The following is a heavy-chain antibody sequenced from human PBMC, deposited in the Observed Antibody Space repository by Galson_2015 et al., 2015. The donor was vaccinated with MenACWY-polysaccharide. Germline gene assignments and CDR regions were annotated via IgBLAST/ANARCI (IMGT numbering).Heavy chain of an antibody. CDR1: GYTFTGYG. Sequence: SVKVSCKASGYTFTGYGISWVRQAPGQGLEWMGWISAYNGNTNYAQKLQGRVTMTTDTSTSIAYMELRSLRSDDTAVYYCARGYLMDSSGWYNYWGQGTLVTVSS. J-gene: IGHJ4*02. V-gene: IGHV1-18*01. D-gene: IGHD6-19*01. CDR3: ARGYLMDSSGWYNY. CDR2: ISAYNGNT.